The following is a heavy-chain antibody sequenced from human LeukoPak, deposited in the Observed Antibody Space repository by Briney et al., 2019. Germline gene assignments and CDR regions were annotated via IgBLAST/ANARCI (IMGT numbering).Heavy chain of an antibody. V-gene: IGHV3-23*01. J-gene: IGHJ3*02. CDR1: GFTFDDYT. CDR2: ISASGGRT. CDR3: AKPKWGYGGAFDI. D-gene: IGHD5-12*01. Sequence: GGSLRLSCAASGFTFDDYTMHWVRQAPGKGLEWVSAISASGGRTYYADSVKGRFTISRDNSKNTLYLQMNSLRAEDTAVYYCAKPKWGYGGAFDIWGQGTMVTVSS.